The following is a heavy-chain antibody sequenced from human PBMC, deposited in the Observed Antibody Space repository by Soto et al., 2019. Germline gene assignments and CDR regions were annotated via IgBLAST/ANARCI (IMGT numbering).Heavy chain of an antibody. CDR1: GGSISSGGYY. D-gene: IGHD4-17*01. CDR2: IYYSGST. Sequence: SETLSLTCTVSGGSISSGGYYWSWISQHPGKGLEWIGYIYYSGSTYYNPSLKSRVTISVDTSKNQFSLKLSSVTAADTAVYYCARGRDYGDYPNWFDPWGQGTLVTVSS. CDR3: ARGRDYGDYPNWFDP. J-gene: IGHJ5*02. V-gene: IGHV4-31*03.